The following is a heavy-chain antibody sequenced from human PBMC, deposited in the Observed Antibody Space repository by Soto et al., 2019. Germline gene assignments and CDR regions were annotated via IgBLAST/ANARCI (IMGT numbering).Heavy chain of an antibody. CDR2: ISGGGSTT. V-gene: IGHV3-23*01. CDR1: GFTFSSYA. Sequence: EVQLLESGGGLVQPGGSLRLSCAASGFTFSSYAMSWVRQAPGKGLEWVSTISGGGSTTYYADSGKGRFTISIDTSKNTRYLPMISLWAEDTAVYYCAKCLVNHYGSGSFSEFSYYYGMAVWGQGTTVTVSS. J-gene: IGHJ6*02. CDR3: AKCLVNHYGSGSFSEFSYYYGMAV. D-gene: IGHD3-10*01.